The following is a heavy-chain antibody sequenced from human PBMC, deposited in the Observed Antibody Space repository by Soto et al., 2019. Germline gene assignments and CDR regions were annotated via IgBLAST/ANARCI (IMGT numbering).Heavy chain of an antibody. V-gene: IGHV1-69*12. CDR2: IIPIFGTA. CDR3: ARGPDTAMPGDYYYYGMDV. CDR1: GGTFSSYA. D-gene: IGHD5-18*01. J-gene: IGHJ6*02. Sequence: QVQLVQSGAEVKKPGSSVKVSCKASGGTFSSYAISWVRQAPGQGLEWMGGIIPIFGTANYAQKFQGRVTITADESTSTAYMELGSLRSEDTAVYYCARGPDTAMPGDYYYYGMDVWGQGTTVTVSS.